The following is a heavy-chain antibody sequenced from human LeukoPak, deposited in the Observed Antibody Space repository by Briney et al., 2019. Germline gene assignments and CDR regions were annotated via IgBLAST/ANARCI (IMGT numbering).Heavy chain of an antibody. CDR1: GFTFSNAW. V-gene: IGHV3-15*01. J-gene: IGHJ6*01. CDR2: IKSKTDGGTT. Sequence: GGSLRLSCAASGFTFSNAWMSSVRQAPGKGLEWVGRIKSKTDGGTTDYAAPVKGRLTISRDDSKNTLYLQMNSLKTEHTAMYYCAIAWNYFGMDVWGQGTTVTVSS. D-gene: IGHD1-1*01. CDR3: AIAWNYFGMDV.